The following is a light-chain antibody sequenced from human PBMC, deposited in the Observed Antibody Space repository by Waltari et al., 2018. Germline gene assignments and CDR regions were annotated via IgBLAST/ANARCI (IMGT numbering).Light chain of an antibody. CDR1: NIGNKN. J-gene: IGLJ2*01. V-gene: IGLV3-21*03. CDR2: DAS. CDR3: QVWDSSSDHRV. Sequence: SYVVTQPPSVSVAPGKTARITCTGNNIGNKNVPRYQQKPGPAPVLVVYDASDRPSGIPERFSGSNSGNTATLTINRAEAGDEADYHCQVWDSSSDHRVFGGGTKLTVL.